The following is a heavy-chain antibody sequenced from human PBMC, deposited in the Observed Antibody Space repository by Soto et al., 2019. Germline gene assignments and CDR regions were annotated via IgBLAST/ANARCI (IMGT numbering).Heavy chain of an antibody. D-gene: IGHD2-2*01. V-gene: IGHV3-23*01. Sequence: EVQLLESGGGLVQPGGSLRLSCAASGFTFSSYAMSWVRQAPGKGLEWVSAISGSGGSTYYADSVKGRFTISRDNSKNTLYLQMNSLRADDTAVYYCATAPSKLVNPGDAFDIWGQGTMVTVSS. CDR2: ISGSGGST. CDR3: ATAPSKLVNPGDAFDI. J-gene: IGHJ3*02. CDR1: GFTFSSYA.